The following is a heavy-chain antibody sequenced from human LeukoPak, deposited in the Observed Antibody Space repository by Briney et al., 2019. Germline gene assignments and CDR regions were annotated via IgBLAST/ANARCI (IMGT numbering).Heavy chain of an antibody. CDR1: GYTFTGYY. J-gene: IGHJ4*02. CDR3: ARDRRGYYDSGSYYPLI. CDR2: INSNSGGT. D-gene: IGHD3-10*01. V-gene: IGHV1-2*02. Sequence: ASVKVSCKASGYTFTGYYIHWARQAPGQGLEWMGWINSNSGGTNYAQKFQGRVTMTRDTSVSTAYMEVSRLRSDDTAVYFCARDRRGYYDSGSYYPLIWGQGTLVTVSS.